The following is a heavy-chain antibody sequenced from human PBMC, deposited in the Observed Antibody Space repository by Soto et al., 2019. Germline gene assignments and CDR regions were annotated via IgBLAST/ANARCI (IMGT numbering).Heavy chain of an antibody. V-gene: IGHV6-1*01. Sequence: SQTLSLTCAISGDSVSSNSAAWNWIRQSPSRGLEWLGRTYYRSKWYNDYAVSVKSRITINPDTSKNQFSLQLNSVTPEDTAVYYCARAVPKQGLVVRKPRSYGMDVWAQGNTVTVSS. J-gene: IGHJ6*02. D-gene: IGHD6-19*01. CDR1: GDSVSSNSAA. CDR3: ARAVPKQGLVVRKPRSYGMDV. CDR2: TYYRSKWYN.